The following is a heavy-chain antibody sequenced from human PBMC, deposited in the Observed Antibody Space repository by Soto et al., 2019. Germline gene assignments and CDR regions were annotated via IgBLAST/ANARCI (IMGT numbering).Heavy chain of an antibody. J-gene: IGHJ4*02. D-gene: IGHD6-13*01. CDR2: IYYTGST. V-gene: IGHV4-59*01. CDR3: TRAASSTWYLAY. CDR1: GGSINSYH. Sequence: PSETLSLTCTVSGGSINSYHWTWIRQPPGKGLEWIGYIYYTGSTYYANSVKGRFTISRDNSKNTLYLQMGSLRAEDMAVYYCTRAASSTWYLAYWGQGTLVTVS.